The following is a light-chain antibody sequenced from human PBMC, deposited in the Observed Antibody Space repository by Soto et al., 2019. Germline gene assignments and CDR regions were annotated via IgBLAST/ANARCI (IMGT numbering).Light chain of an antibody. Sequence: QSALTQPASVSGSPGQSITIFCTGSSSDVGGYNLVSWYQQHPGKAPKLMIYEGSKRPSGVSNRFSGSKSGNTASLTISGLQAEDEADYYCCSYAGSSTLVFGGGTKLTVL. J-gene: IGLJ2*01. V-gene: IGLV2-23*01. CDR1: SSDVGGYNL. CDR2: EGS. CDR3: CSYAGSSTLV.